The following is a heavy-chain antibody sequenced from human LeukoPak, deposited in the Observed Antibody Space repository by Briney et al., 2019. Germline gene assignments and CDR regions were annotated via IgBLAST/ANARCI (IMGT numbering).Heavy chain of an antibody. CDR1: GGSISSYY. CDR3: AREDDYGGKGYDI. Sequence: KPSETLSLTCTVSGGSISSYYWSWIRQPPGKGLEWIGYIYYSGSTNYNPSLKSRVTISVDTSKNQFSLKLSSVTAADTAVYYCAREDDYGGKGYDIWGQGTMVTVSS. D-gene: IGHD4-23*01. J-gene: IGHJ3*02. CDR2: IYYSGST. V-gene: IGHV4-59*01.